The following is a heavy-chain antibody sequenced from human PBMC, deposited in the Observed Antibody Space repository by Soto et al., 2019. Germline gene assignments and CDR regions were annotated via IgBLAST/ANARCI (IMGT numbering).Heavy chain of an antibody. V-gene: IGHV4-4*02. D-gene: IGHD2-21*02. CDR3: AREIVTAGGNNYFDP. J-gene: IGHJ5*01. Sequence: SETLSLTCGVSGGTVASSHWWSWVRQSPGRGLEWIGNVYHTGDTNFNPSLQSRVTFSVDKSNNQFSLRLTSVTAADTAVYFCAREIVTAGGNNYFDPWGPGALVTVSS. CDR2: VYHTGDT. CDR1: GGTVASSHW.